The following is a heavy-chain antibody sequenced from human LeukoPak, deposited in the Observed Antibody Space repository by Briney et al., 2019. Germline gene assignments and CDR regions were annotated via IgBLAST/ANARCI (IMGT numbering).Heavy chain of an antibody. D-gene: IGHD6-19*01. Sequence: SETLSLTCTVSGGSISSSSYYWGWIRQPPGKGLEWIGSIYYSGSTYYNPSLKSRVTISVDTSKNQFSLKLSSVTAADTAVYYCARRDKGADLSGWYDDWFDPWGQGTLVTVSS. CDR1: GGSISSSSYY. J-gene: IGHJ5*02. CDR2: IYYSGST. CDR3: ARRDKGADLSGWYDDWFDP. V-gene: IGHV4-39*07.